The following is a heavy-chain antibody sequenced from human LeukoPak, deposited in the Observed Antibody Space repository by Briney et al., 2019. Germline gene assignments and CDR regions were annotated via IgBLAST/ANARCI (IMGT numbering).Heavy chain of an antibody. D-gene: IGHD2-2*02. CDR2: ISYDGSNK. V-gene: IGHV3-30*18. Sequence: GGTLRLSCAASGFTFSSYGMSWVRQAPGKGLEWVAVISYDGSNKYYADSVKGRFTISRDNSKNTLYLQMNSLRAEDTALYYCAKDLGYCSSTSCYITAFDIWGQGTMVTVSS. J-gene: IGHJ3*02. CDR3: AKDLGYCSSTSCYITAFDI. CDR1: GFTFSSYG.